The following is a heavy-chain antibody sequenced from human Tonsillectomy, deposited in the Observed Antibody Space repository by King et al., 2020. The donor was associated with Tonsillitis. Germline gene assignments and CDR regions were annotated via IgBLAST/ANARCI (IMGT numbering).Heavy chain of an antibody. CDR3: ARDQGYSSFDY. V-gene: IGHV3-7*04. D-gene: IGHD2-21*01. Sequence: VQLVESGGGLVQPGGHLRLSCAASGFTFSASWMTWVRQAPGKGLEWVATTKPDGSENWYVDSVKGRFTISRDNAKNSLYLQMNSLRAEDTAVYYCARDQGYSSFDYWGQGTLVTVSS. CDR1: GFTFSASW. CDR2: TKPDGSEN. J-gene: IGHJ4*02.